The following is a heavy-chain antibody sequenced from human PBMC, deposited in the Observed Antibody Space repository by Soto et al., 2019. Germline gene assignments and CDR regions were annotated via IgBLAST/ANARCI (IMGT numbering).Heavy chain of an antibody. V-gene: IGHV1-18*01. CDR3: ARGGYYDSSGSRNYYYYGMNG. CDR2: ISAYDGNT. D-gene: IGHD3-22*01. CDR1: GYTFTSYG. Sequence: GASVKVSCKASGYTFTSYGINWVRQAPGQGLEWLGWISAYDGNTNYAQILQGRVSMTTDTSTNTAYMEVRSLRSDDTAVYYCARGGYYDSSGSRNYYYYGMNGWGQGTTVTVSS. J-gene: IGHJ6*02.